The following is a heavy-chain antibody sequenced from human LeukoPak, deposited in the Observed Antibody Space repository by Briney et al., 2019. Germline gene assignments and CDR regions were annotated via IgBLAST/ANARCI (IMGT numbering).Heavy chain of an antibody. CDR3: ARVSPSGVWDV. CDR2: IYTSGST. J-gene: IGHJ6*02. D-gene: IGHD3-10*01. V-gene: IGHV4-61*02. CDR1: GGSIRSSSYY. Sequence: SQTLSLTCTVSGGSIRSSSYYWSWIRQPAGKGLEWIGRIYTSGSTNYNPSLNSRVTISIDTSKNQFSLSLSSVTAADTAVYYCARVSPSGVWDVWGQGTTVTVSS.